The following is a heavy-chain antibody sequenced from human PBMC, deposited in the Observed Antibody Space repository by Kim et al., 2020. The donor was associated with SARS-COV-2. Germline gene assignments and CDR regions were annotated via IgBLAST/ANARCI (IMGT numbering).Heavy chain of an antibody. CDR2: IHTKTGNP. Sequence: ASVKVSCKTSGYNFTNYPLNWVRQGPGQGLEWMGWIHTKTGNPTYAPGFRSRLVFSLDTSVNTAYLQINNLKDADPGVYYCARIADLDHWGQGTLLTVPS. D-gene: IGHD2-21*01. CDR1: GYNFTNYP. J-gene: IGHJ4*02. CDR3: ARIADLDH. V-gene: IGHV7-4-1*02.